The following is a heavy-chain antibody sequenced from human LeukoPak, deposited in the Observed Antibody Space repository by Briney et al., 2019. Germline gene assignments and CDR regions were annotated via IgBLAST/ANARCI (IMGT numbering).Heavy chain of an antibody. CDR2: INHSGST. J-gene: IGHJ6*02. Sequence: SETLCLTCAVYGGSFSGYYWSWIRQPPGKGLEWIGEINHSGSTNYNPSLKSRVTISVDTSKNQFSLKLSSVTAADTAVYYCARFIRTPSSSYYYYYGMDVWGQGTTVTVSS. CDR3: ARFIRTPSSSYYYYYGMDV. CDR1: GGSFSGYY. V-gene: IGHV4-34*01. D-gene: IGHD6-6*01.